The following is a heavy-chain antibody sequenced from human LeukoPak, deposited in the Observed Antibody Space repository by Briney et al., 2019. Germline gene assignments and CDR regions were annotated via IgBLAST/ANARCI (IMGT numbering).Heavy chain of an antibody. CDR2: IIPSGAT. J-gene: IGHJ3*02. CDR1: GFTFSNYA. D-gene: IGHD1-26*01. CDR3: AKDGGMYGGTFPDTFDI. Sequence: GGSLRLPCAAPGFTFSNYAMNYVRQAPGKGLEWVSTIIPSGATYYADSVKGRFTISRGNSNNTLYLQMNSLRAEDTAVYYCAKDGGMYGGTFPDTFDIWGQGTMVTVS. V-gene: IGHV3-23*01.